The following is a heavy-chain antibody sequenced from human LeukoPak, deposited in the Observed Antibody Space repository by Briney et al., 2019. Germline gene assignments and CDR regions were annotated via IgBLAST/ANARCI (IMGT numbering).Heavy chain of an antibody. D-gene: IGHD1-14*01. CDR2: ISGNSGNT. Sequence: ASVKVSCKTSGYTFSRYGLIWVRQAPGQGFEWMGWISGNSGNTNYAQTLHGRVTMTRETSTSTAYMELRSLRSDDTAVYYCARVVFSPYYYYFMDVWGKGTTVTVSS. J-gene: IGHJ6*03. CDR3: ARVVFSPYYYYFMDV. CDR1: GYTFSRYG. V-gene: IGHV1-18*01.